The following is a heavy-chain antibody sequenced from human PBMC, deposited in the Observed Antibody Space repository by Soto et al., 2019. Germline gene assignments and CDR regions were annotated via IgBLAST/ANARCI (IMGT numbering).Heavy chain of an antibody. D-gene: IGHD5-18*01. CDR2: IYYSGST. CDR1: GGSISSGDYY. V-gene: IGHV4-30-4*01. CDR3: ARDLGNTAMVGHFDY. J-gene: IGHJ4*02. Sequence: QVQLQESGPGLVKPSQTLSLTCTVSGGSISSGDYYWSWIRQPPGKGLEWIGYIYYSGSTYYNPSLKSRVTISVDTSKNQFSLKLSSVTAADTAVYYCARDLGNTAMVGHFDYWGQGTLVTVSS.